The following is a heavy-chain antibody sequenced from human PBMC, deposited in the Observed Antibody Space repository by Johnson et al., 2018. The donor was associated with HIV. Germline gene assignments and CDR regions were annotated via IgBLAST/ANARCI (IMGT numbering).Heavy chain of an antibody. D-gene: IGHD5-18*01. V-gene: IGHV3-20*04. CDR1: GFIFDDYA. CDR2: INWNGGRT. CDR3: AREVGIQLWSSDAFDI. Sequence: VQLVESGGGVVQPGGSLRLSCAASGFIFDDYAMGWVRQVPGKGLEWVSGINWNGGRTGYADSVKGRFTISRDNAKNSLYLQMNSLRAEDTALYYCAREVGIQLWSSDAFDIWGQGTMVTVSS. J-gene: IGHJ3*02.